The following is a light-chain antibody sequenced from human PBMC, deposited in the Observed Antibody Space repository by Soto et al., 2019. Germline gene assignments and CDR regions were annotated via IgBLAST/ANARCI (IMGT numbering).Light chain of an antibody. V-gene: IGLV2-8*01. CDR1: TSDVGANY. Sequence: QSALAQPPSASGSPGQAVTISCTGTTSDVGANYVSWYQQHLGKAPKLIFYEVTLRPSGVPDRFSGSKSTTAASLTVSGLQDDDDAYYYCSAYAGSNAFVFGTGTKLTVL. J-gene: IGLJ1*01. CDR3: SAYAGSNAFV. CDR2: EVT.